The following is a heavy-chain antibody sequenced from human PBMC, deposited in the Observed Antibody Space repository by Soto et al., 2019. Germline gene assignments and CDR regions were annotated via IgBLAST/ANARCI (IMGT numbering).Heavy chain of an antibody. D-gene: IGHD5-18*01. CDR3: ARAPPGIQLAHAFDI. V-gene: IGHV4-59*01. CDR1: GGSISSYY. Sequence: SETLSLTCTVSGGSISSYYWSWIRQPPGKGLEWIGYIYYSGSTNYNPSLKSRVTISVDTSKNQFSLKLSSVTAADTAVYYCARAPPGIQLAHAFDIWGQGTMVTVSS. J-gene: IGHJ3*02. CDR2: IYYSGST.